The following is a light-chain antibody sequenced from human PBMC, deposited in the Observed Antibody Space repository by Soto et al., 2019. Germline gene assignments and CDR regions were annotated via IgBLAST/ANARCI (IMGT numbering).Light chain of an antibody. CDR3: HHNHTTPQT. Sequence: IQLTQSPSSLSASVGDRVSITCRASQSSGRNLNWYQQKPGKAPKLLIFTSSGLQSGVPLRFSGCGSETDFIFTISNLQPEDFATYYCHHNHTTPQTFGQGTKVDIK. V-gene: IGKV1-39*01. J-gene: IGKJ1*01. CDR1: QSSGRN. CDR2: TSS.